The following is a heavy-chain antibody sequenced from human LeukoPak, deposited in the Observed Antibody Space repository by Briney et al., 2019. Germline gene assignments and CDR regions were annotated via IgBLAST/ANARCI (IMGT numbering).Heavy chain of an antibody. CDR2: ISGSGGST. Sequence: GGSLRLSCAASGFTFSSYAMSWVRQAPGKGLEWVSAISGSGGSTYYAYSVKGRFTISRDNSKNTLYLQMNSLRAEDTAVYYCAREIVVVVAATRYYYYGMDVWGQGTTVTVSS. V-gene: IGHV3-23*01. CDR1: GFTFSSYA. CDR3: AREIVVVVAATRYYYYGMDV. J-gene: IGHJ6*02. D-gene: IGHD2-15*01.